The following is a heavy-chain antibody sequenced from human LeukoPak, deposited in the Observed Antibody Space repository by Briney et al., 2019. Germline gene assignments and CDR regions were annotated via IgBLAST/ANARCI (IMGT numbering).Heavy chain of an antibody. D-gene: IGHD2-21*01. J-gene: IGHJ4*02. CDR2: ILEDGSIQ. CDR3: ARAPVTSCRGAYCYPFDY. CDR1: GFTFRNYM. Sequence: PGGSLRLSCAASGFTFRNYMMHWVRQAPGKGLDWVAVILEDGSIQHYADSVRGRFTISRDNSRNTLYLQMNSLRLEDAAVYFCARAPVTSCRGAYCYPFDYWGQGTQVTVSS. V-gene: IGHV3-30*04.